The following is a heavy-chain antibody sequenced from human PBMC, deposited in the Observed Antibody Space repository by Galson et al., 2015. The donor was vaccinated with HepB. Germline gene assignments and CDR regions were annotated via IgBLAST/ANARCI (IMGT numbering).Heavy chain of an antibody. V-gene: IGHV1-24*01. CDR2: FDPEDGET. J-gene: IGHJ5*02. CDR3: ATNSAARRWFDP. D-gene: IGHD6-6*01. Sequence: SVKVSCKVSGYTLTELSMHWVRQAPGKGLEWMGGFDPEDGETIYAQKFQGRVTMTEDTSTDTAYMELSSLRSEDTAVYYCATNSAARRWFDPWGQGTLVTVSS. CDR1: GYTLTELS.